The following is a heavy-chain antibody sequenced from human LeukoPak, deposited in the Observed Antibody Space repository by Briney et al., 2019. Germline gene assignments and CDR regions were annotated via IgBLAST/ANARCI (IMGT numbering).Heavy chain of an antibody. CDR2: ISSSSSDI. J-gene: IGHJ4*02. CDR1: GFTFSIYT. V-gene: IGHV3-21*01. CDR3: ARDKYYFDY. Sequence: GGSLRLSCAASGFTFSIYTMNWVCQAPGKGLEWVSSISSSSSDIYHADSMKGRFTISRDNAKNSLYLQMNSLRAEDTAVYYCARDKYYFDYWGQGTLVTVSS.